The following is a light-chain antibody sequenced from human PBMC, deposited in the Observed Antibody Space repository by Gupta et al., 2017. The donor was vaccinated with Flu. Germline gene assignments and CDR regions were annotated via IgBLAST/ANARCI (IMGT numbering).Light chain of an antibody. Sequence: DIVMTQTPLSSPVTLGQPASISCRSSQSRVHSDGHTYLSWLQQRPGQPPRLLIYKISNRVSGVPDSFSGSGAGTDFTLKISRGEAEDVGVYYCTQQKQFPFTFGQGTRLDIK. CDR2: KIS. CDR1: QSRVHSDGHTY. CDR3: TQQKQFPFT. J-gene: IGKJ5*01. V-gene: IGKV2-24*01.